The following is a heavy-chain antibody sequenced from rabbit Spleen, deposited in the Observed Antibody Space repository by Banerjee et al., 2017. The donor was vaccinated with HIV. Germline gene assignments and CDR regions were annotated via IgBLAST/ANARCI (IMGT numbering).Heavy chain of an antibody. CDR2: INTSHGDT. D-gene: IGHD8-1*01. V-gene: IGHV1S45*01. CDR1: GFSFSYTAV. Sequence: QEQLEESGGGLVKPEGSLTLTCKASGFSFSYTAVMCWVRQAPGKGLEWIACINTSHGDTVYANWAKGRFTISKASSTTMTLQMTSMTVADTATYFCARDTGSSFSSYGMDLWGPGTLVTVS. J-gene: IGHJ6*01. CDR3: ARDTGSSFSSYGMDL.